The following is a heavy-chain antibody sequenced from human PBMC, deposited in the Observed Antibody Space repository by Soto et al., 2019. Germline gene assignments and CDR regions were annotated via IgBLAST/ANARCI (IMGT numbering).Heavy chain of an antibody. D-gene: IGHD3-22*01. Sequence: GGSLRLSCAASGFTFSSYAMSWVRQAPGKGLEWVSAISGSGGSTYYADSVKGRFTISRDNSKNTLYLQMNSLRAEDTAVYYCAKVHYYDSSGYLGAFDIWGQGTMVTVSS. CDR3: AKVHYYDSSGYLGAFDI. CDR1: GFTFSSYA. CDR2: ISGSGGST. J-gene: IGHJ3*02. V-gene: IGHV3-23*01.